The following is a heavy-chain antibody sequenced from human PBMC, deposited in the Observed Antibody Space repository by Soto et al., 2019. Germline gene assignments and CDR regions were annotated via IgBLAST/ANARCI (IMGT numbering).Heavy chain of an antibody. CDR2: ISSSSSYI. V-gene: IGHV3-21*01. CDR3: ARGGTIYSNYDWFDP. D-gene: IGHD4-4*01. Sequence: EVQLVESGGGLVKPGGSVRLSCAASGFTFSSYSMNWVRQAPGKGLEWVSSISSSSSYIYYADSVKGRFTISRDNAKNSLYLQMNSLRAEDTAVYYCARGGTIYSNYDWFDPWGQGTLVTVSS. CDR1: GFTFSSYS. J-gene: IGHJ5*02.